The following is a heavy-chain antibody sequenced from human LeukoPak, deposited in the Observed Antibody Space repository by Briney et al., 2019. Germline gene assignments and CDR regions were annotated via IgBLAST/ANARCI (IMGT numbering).Heavy chain of an antibody. J-gene: IGHJ6*03. CDR1: GGSINTYY. V-gene: IGHV4-59*01. Sequence: SETLSLTCTVSGGSINTYYWSWIRQPPGKGLEWIGYIYYSGSTNYNPSLKSRVTISVDTSKNQFSLKLSSVTAADTAVYYCARLSTQGGYYYFYMDVWGKGTTVTVSS. CDR3: ARLSTQGGYYYFYMDV. CDR2: IYYSGST.